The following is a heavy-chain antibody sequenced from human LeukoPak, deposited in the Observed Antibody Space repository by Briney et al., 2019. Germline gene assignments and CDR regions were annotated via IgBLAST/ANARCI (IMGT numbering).Heavy chain of an antibody. Sequence: PGGSLRLSCAASGFTFSTYDMTWVRQAPGKGLEWVSGISDSGAGTYYAGSVKGRFTISRDNSKHTLYLQMNSLRAEDTAVYYCARAPTVADIWALDYWGQGTLVTVSS. CDR2: ISDSGAGT. J-gene: IGHJ4*02. CDR1: GFTFSTYD. D-gene: IGHD6-19*01. CDR3: ARAPTVADIWALDY. V-gene: IGHV3-23*01.